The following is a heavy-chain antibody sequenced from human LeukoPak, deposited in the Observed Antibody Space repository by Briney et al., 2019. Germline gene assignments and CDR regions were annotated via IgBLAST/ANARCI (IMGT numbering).Heavy chain of an antibody. D-gene: IGHD6-13*01. CDR2: IRTEGDGGTT. CDR3: ATQGYQAYFDY. Sequence: KPGGSLRLSCGASGFTFSDAWMNWVRQAPGKGLEWVGRIRTEGDGGTTDYAAPVKGRFIISRDDSQNTLYLQMTNLKTEDTAVYYCATQGYQAYFDYWGQGILVTASS. CDR1: GFTFSDAW. V-gene: IGHV3-15*01. J-gene: IGHJ4*02.